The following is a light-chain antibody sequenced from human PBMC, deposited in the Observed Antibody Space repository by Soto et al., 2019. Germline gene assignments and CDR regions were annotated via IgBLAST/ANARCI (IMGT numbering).Light chain of an antibody. CDR3: QQYDNVPPT. J-gene: IGKJ4*01. Sequence: DIQMTQSPSSLSASVGDRVTITCQASQDITKYLNWYQQKPGRAPKLLIYDASNLETGVPSRFSGTGSGTYFTVTISSLQPEDFATYYCQQYDNVPPTFGGGTKVEIK. CDR2: DAS. V-gene: IGKV1-33*01. CDR1: QDITKY.